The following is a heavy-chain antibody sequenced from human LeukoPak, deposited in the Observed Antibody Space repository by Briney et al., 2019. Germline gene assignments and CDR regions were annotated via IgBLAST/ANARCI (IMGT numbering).Heavy chain of an antibody. J-gene: IGHJ4*02. CDR1: GFTFSNYA. CDR2: ISGSDGST. V-gene: IGHV3-23*01. D-gene: IGHD2-15*01. Sequence: PGGSLRLSCAASGFTFSNYAMSWVRQPPGKGLECVSTISGSDGSTYYADSVKGRFTISRDNSKNTLYLQMNSLRVDDTAVYYCAKLRSGGPVAATNYWGQGTLVIVSS. CDR3: AKLRSGGPVAATNY.